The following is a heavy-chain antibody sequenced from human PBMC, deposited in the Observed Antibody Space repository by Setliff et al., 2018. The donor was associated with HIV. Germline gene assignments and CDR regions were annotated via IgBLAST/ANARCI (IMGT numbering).Heavy chain of an antibody. V-gene: IGHV3-7*01. CDR1: GFTFSNYW. Sequence: PGGSLRLSCAASGFTFSNYWMSWVRQTPGKGLEWVANIKPDGSEKYYVDSVKGRFTISRDNAENSLYLQMNSPRAEDTAVYYCARDYVWGRRAFDIWGPGTMVTVSS. CDR2: IKPDGSEK. CDR3: ARDYVWGRRAFDI. D-gene: IGHD3-16*01. J-gene: IGHJ3*02.